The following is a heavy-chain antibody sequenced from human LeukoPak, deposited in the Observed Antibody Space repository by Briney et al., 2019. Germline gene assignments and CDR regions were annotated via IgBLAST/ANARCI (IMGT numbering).Heavy chain of an antibody. CDR3: AREGIVGATIGWFDP. CDR2: INPNSGGT. D-gene: IGHD1-26*01. Sequence: GASVKVSCKASGYTFTGYYMHWVRQAPGQGLEWMGWINPNSGGTNYAQKFQGRVTMTRDTSISTAYMELSRLRSDDTAVYYCAREGIVGATIGWFDPWGQGTLVTVSS. V-gene: IGHV1-2*02. J-gene: IGHJ5*02. CDR1: GYTFTGYY.